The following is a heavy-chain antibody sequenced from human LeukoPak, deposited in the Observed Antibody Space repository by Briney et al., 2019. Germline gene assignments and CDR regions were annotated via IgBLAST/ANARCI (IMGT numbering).Heavy chain of an antibody. V-gene: IGHV3-30*04. CDR2: MSYDGSTQ. Sequence: GGSLRLSCAASGFTFSRYAMSWVRQPPGKGLEWVTMMSYDGSTQYYTDSVKGRFTISRDNSKNTLYLQMNSLRVEDMAVYYCAKDLTELTLALNCWGQGTLVTVSS. CDR3: AKDLTELTLALNC. CDR1: GFTFSRYA. J-gene: IGHJ4*02. D-gene: IGHD3-9*01.